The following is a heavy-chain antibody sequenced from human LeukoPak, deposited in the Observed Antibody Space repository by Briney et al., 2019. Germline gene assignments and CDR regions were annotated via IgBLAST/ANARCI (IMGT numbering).Heavy chain of an antibody. J-gene: IGHJ4*02. D-gene: IGHD4-17*01. CDR2: IIPIFGTA. Sequence: SEKVSCKASGGTFSSYAISWVRQAPGQGLEWMGGIIPIFGTANYAQKFQGRVTITTDESTSTAYMELSSLRSDDTAVYYCARDLPTTVTTFFDYWGQGTLVTVSS. CDR3: ARDLPTTVTTFFDY. V-gene: IGHV1-69*05. CDR1: GGTFSSYA.